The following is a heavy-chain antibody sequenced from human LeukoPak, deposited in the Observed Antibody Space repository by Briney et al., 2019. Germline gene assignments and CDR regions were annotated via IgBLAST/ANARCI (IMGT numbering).Heavy chain of an antibody. CDR3: ARGNSYGSYYFDY. CDR2: IYYSGST. D-gene: IGHD5-18*01. J-gene: IGHJ4*02. CDR1: GGSISSYY. Sequence: PSDTLSLTCTVSGGSISSYYWSWIRQPPGKGLEWIGYIYYSGSTNYNPSLKSRVTISVDTPKNQFSLKLSSVTAADTAVYYCARGNSYGSYYFDYWGQGTLVTVSS. V-gene: IGHV4-59*07.